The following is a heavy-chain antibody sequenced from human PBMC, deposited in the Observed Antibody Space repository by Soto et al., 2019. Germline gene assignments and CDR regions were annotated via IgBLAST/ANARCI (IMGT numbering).Heavy chain of an antibody. D-gene: IGHD5-12*01. Sequence: GXSVKVSCNASVGTFSSYAINWVRQAPGQGLEWMGGIIPIFGTANYAQKFQGRVTITADESTSTAYMELSSLRSEDTAVYYCARDGGDGYNLRQNAFDIWGQGTMVTVSS. CDR2: IIPIFGTA. V-gene: IGHV1-69*13. CDR3: ARDGGDGYNLRQNAFDI. CDR1: VGTFSSYA. J-gene: IGHJ3*02.